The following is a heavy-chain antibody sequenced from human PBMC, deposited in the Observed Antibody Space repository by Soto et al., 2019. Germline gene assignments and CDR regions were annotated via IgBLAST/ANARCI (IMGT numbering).Heavy chain of an antibody. J-gene: IGHJ5*02. D-gene: IGHD6-19*01. CDR1: GGSINSSSYF. V-gene: IGHV4-39*01. CDR2: IYYSGST. Sequence: SETLSLTCSVSGGSINSSSYFWGWVRQPPGKGLEWIGSIYYSGSTYYNPSLRSRVTISVDTTKNQFSLKLSSVTAADAAVFYCARHYSSGSRNWFDPWGQGTLVTVSS. CDR3: ARHYSSGSRNWFDP.